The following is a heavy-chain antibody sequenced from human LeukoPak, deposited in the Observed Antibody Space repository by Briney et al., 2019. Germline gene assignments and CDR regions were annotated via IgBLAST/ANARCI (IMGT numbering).Heavy chain of an antibody. CDR3: AGYGDRGVVDY. J-gene: IGHJ4*02. CDR2: IYYSGST. Sequence: PSDPLPLTRTLSWGPHRSYYWLWMRPPPGKALEWIGYIYYSGSTNYNPSLKSRVTISVDTSKNQFSLKLSSVTAADTAVYYCAGYGDRGVVDYWGQGTLVTVSS. CDR1: WGPHRSYY. V-gene: IGHV4-59*07. D-gene: IGHD5-12*01.